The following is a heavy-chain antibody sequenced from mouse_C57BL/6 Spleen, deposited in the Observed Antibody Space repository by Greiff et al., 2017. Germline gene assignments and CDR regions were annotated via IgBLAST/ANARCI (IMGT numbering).Heavy chain of an antibody. D-gene: IGHD1-1*01. CDR3: ARVTVVATWRVFDY. CDR1: GYTFTDYY. V-gene: IGHV1-26*01. J-gene: IGHJ2*01. CDR2: INPNNGGT. Sequence: VQLQQSGPELVKPGASVKISCKASGYTFTDYYMNWVKQSHGKSLEWIGDINPNNGGTSYNQKFKGKATLTVDKSSSTAYMELRSLTSEDSAVYYCARVTVVATWRVFDYWGQGTTLTVSS.